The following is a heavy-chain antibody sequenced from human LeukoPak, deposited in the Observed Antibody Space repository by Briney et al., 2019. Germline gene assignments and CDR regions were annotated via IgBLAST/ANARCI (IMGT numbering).Heavy chain of an antibody. Sequence: ASVKVSCKASGYTFTNFGITWVRQARGQGLEWMGWISAYNGNTKYAQKVQGRVTMTTETHTSTAYMELGSLRSDDTAVYYCARHCYDSSGSLMFDYWGQGTLVTVSS. CDR3: ARHCYDSSGSLMFDY. CDR2: ISAYNGNT. CDR1: GYTFTNFG. V-gene: IGHV1-18*01. D-gene: IGHD3-22*01. J-gene: IGHJ4*02.